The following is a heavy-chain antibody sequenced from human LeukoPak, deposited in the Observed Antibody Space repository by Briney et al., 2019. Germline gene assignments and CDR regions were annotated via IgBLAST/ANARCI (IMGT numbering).Heavy chain of an antibody. CDR2: IRKKGYGGTT. V-gene: IGHV3-49*04. Sequence: PGGSLRLSCITSGFTFGDFAMSWVRQAPGKGLEWIGFIRKKGYGGTTEYAASVKGRFIISRDDSKSTAYLQMNSLKNEDTAVYYCTRASYNWGSYGIGYWGQGTLVSVSS. CDR3: TRASYNWGSYGIGY. J-gene: IGHJ4*02. D-gene: IGHD3-16*01. CDR1: GFTFGDFA.